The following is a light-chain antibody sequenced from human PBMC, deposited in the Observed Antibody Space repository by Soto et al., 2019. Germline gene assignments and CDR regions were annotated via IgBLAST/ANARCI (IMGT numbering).Light chain of an antibody. CDR3: AAWDDTSSFV. Sequence: QSVLTQSPSASGTPGQRVIISCSGGSSNIGRNTVNWYQHLPGTAPRLLIYTNDQRPSGVPDRFSGSKSGTSASLAISGLQFEDEADYYCAAWDDTSSFVFGTGTKLTVL. J-gene: IGLJ1*01. CDR2: TND. V-gene: IGLV1-44*01. CDR1: SSNIGRNT.